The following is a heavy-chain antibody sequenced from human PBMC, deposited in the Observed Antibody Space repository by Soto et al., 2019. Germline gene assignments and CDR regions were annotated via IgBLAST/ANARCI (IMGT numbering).Heavy chain of an antibody. CDR2: INPSGTYT. CDR3: ARGHHSMDV. CDR1: GFTFSDHY. J-gene: IGHJ6*02. V-gene: IGHV3-11*06. Sequence: QVQLVESGGGLAKPGASLRLSCAASGFTFSDHYMSWIRQAPGKGLEWISYINPSGTYTHYADSVKGRFTMSRDNAENLLYLQMNSLRAEDTALYFCARGHHSMDVWGQGATVTVSS.